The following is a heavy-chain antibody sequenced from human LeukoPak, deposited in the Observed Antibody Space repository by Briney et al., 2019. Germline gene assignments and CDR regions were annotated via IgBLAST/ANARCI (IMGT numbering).Heavy chain of an antibody. D-gene: IGHD5-18*01. CDR3: ARSFSRRGGQLWFLIDY. CDR2: ISSSSSYI. V-gene: IGHV3-21*01. J-gene: IGHJ4*02. CDR1: GFTFSSYS. Sequence: GGSLRLSCAASGFTFSSYSMNWVRQAPGKGLEWVSSISSSSSYIYYADSVKGRFTISRDNAKNSLYLQMNSLRAEDTAVYYCARSFSRRGGQLWFLIDYWGQGTLVTVSS.